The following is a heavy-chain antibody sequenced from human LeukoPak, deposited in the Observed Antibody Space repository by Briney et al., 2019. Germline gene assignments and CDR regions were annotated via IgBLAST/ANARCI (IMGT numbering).Heavy chain of an antibody. J-gene: IGHJ4*02. V-gene: IGHV3-23*01. CDR1: GFTVSSYY. Sequence: PGGSLRLSCVASGFTVSSYYVSWVRQAPGKGLQWVSTITASGTDTFYADSVKGRFTISRDNSKNTPSLQMNSLRAEDTALYYCAKYSSGWVNDYWGQGTLVTVSS. CDR3: AKYSSGWVNDY. CDR2: ITASGTDT. D-gene: IGHD6-19*01.